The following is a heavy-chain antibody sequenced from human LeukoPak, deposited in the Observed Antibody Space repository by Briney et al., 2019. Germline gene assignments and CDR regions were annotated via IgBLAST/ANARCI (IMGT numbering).Heavy chain of an antibody. J-gene: IGHJ4*02. Sequence: SETLSLTCTVSGVSISSYYWSWIRQPPGKGLEWVGYIYTSGSTNYNPSLKSRVTISVDTSKTQFSLKLSSVTAADTAVYYCARTMVWFGEEYYFDYWGQGTLVTVSS. V-gene: IGHV4-4*09. CDR1: GVSISSYY. CDR2: IYTSGST. D-gene: IGHD3-10*01. CDR3: ARTMVWFGEEYYFDY.